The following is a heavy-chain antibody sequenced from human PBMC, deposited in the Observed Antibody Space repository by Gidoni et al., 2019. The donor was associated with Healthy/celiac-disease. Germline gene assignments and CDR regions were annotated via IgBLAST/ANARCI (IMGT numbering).Heavy chain of an antibody. CDR3: AKVRRSALDACDI. J-gene: IGHJ3*02. V-gene: IGHV3-9*01. Sequence: EVQLVESGGGLVQPGRSLSVSCEASGFTFEDPAMHWVRQAPGKCLEWVSGISGNSGSKGYADSVKGRFTISRDNAKNSLYLQMNSLRADDTALYYGAKVRRSALDACDIWGQGTMVTVSS. CDR1: GFTFEDPA. CDR2: ISGNSGSK.